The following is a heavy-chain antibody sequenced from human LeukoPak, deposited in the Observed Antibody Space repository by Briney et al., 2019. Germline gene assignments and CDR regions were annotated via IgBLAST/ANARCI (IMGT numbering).Heavy chain of an antibody. CDR1: GESFSGYY. J-gene: IGHJ4*02. D-gene: IGHD1-1*01. CDR2: INHSGST. Sequence: PSETLSLTCAVYGESFSGYYWTWIRQPPGKGLEWIGQINHSGSTNYNPSLKSRVTISVATSKNQFSRRLNSVTAADTAVYYCARRGTIGTTTVDYWGQGTPVTVSS. V-gene: IGHV4-34*01. CDR3: ARRGTIGTTTVDY.